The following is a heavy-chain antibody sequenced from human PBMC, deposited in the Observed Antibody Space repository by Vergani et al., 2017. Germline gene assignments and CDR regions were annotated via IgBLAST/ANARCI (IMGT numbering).Heavy chain of an antibody. CDR2: IWYDGSNK. J-gene: IGHJ6*03. V-gene: IGHV3-33*06. D-gene: IGHD3-10*01. CDR3: AKGELYSYYYYMDV. Sequence: QVQLVESGGGVVQPGRSLRLSCAASGFTFSSYGMHWVRQAPGKGLEWVAVIWYDGSNKYYADSVKGRFTISRDNSKNTLYLQMNSLRAEDTAVYYCAKGELYSYYYYMDVWGKGTTVTVSS. CDR1: GFTFSSYG.